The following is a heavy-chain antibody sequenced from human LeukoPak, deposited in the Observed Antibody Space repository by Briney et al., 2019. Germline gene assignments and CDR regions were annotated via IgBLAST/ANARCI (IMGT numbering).Heavy chain of an antibody. Sequence: PSETLSLTCTVSGASISTNDYYWGWIRQPPEKGLEWIGNIFYSGSTFYNPSLKSRLTISVDTSKNQFSLKLNSVTAADTAFYYCARVGRFCLTTDCYIDYWGQGFFVTVSS. D-gene: IGHD2/OR15-2a*01. V-gene: IGHV4-39*07. CDR3: ARVGRFCLTTDCYIDY. CDR1: GASISTNDYY. J-gene: IGHJ4*02. CDR2: IFYSGST.